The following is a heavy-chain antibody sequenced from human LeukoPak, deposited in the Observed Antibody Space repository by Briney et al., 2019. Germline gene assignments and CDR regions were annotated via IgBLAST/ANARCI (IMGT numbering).Heavy chain of an antibody. J-gene: IGHJ4*02. V-gene: IGHV3-23*01. CDR1: GFTLSSYG. CDR3: AKDLIRRGTAMVIGGYYFDY. Sequence: GGSLRLSCAASGFTLSSYGMSWVRQAPGKGLEWVSSISGSGGDTYYADSVKGRFTISRDNSKNTLYLQMNSLRAEDTAVYYCAKDLIRRGTAMVIGGYYFDYWGQGTLVTVSS. D-gene: IGHD5-18*01. CDR2: ISGSGGDT.